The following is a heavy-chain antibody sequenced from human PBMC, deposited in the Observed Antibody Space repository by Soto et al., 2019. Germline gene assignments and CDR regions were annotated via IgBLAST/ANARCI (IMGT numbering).Heavy chain of an antibody. D-gene: IGHD6-19*01. CDR1: GGSISSSNW. V-gene: IGHV4-4*02. Sequence: QVQLQESGPGLVKPSGTLSLTCAVSGGSISSSNWWSWGRQPPGKGLEWMGEIYHSGSTNYNPSPKGRVTISVDKSKNQFSLKLSSVTAADTAVYYCARGGRRSMAVAGRIDYWGQGTLVTVSS. J-gene: IGHJ4*02. CDR2: IYHSGST. CDR3: ARGGRRSMAVAGRIDY.